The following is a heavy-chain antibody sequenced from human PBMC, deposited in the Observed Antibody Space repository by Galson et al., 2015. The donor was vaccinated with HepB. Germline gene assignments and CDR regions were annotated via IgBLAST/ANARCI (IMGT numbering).Heavy chain of an antibody. D-gene: IGHD2-8*01. J-gene: IGHJ4*02. Sequence: SLRLSCAASGFTFGRYGMHWVRQAPGQGLEWVAVIWYDGSNKYYADSVKGRFTISRDNSKNTLYLEMNSLRVEDTAVYYCAGERPYASSCMDHWGQGTLVTVSS. CDR2: IWYDGSNK. V-gene: IGHV3-33*01. CDR1: GFTFGRYG. CDR3: AGERPYASSCMDH.